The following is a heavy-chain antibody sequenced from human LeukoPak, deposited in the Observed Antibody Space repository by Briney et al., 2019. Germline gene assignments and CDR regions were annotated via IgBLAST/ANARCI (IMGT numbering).Heavy chain of an antibody. Sequence: PGGSLRLSCAASGFTFSSYWMCWGRQDPGKGLAWVSCIKTDGSITAYAGSVKGRFTISRDNAKNTLYLQMNSLRADDTAVYYCARDGDAPMTDFDYWGQGTLVTVSS. CDR3: ARDGDAPMTDFDY. V-gene: IGHV3-74*01. D-gene: IGHD2-21*02. J-gene: IGHJ4*02. CDR1: GFTFSSYW. CDR2: IKTDGSIT.